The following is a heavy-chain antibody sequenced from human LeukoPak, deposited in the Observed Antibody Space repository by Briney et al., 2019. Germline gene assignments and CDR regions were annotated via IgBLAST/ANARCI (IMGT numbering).Heavy chain of an antibody. Sequence: ASVKVSCKASGYTFTGYYMHWVRQAPGQGLEWMGWINPNSGGTNYAQKFQGRVTMARDTSISTAYMELSRLRSDDTAVYYCARVYCTNGVCYYIDYWGQGTLVTVSS. V-gene: IGHV1-2*02. CDR1: GYTFTGYY. D-gene: IGHD2-8*01. CDR3: ARVYCTNGVCYYIDY. CDR2: INPNSGGT. J-gene: IGHJ4*02.